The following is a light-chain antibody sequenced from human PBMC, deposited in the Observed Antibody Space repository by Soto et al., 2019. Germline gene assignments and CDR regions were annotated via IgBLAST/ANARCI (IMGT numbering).Light chain of an antibody. Sequence: EIVLTQSPGTLSFSPGERATLSCRASQSVGSSYLAWYQQKPGQAPRLLIYGASSRATGIPDRITCSGSGTDLPIPISRLEPEDSAVYYCQLYGSSPMTFRGG. V-gene: IGKV3-20*01. J-gene: IGKJ4*01. CDR1: QSVGSSY. CDR3: QLYGSSPMT. CDR2: GAS.